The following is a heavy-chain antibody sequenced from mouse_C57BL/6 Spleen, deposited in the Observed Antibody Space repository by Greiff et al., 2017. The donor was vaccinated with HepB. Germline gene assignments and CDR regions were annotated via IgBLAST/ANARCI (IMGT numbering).Heavy chain of an antibody. J-gene: IGHJ3*01. CDR3: ARWKTAQATSWFAY. V-gene: IGHV1-55*01. CDR2: IYPGSGST. CDR1: GYTFTSYW. Sequence: QVQLQQSGAELVKPGASVKMSCKASGYTFTSYWITWVKQRPGQGLEWIGDIYPGSGSTNYNEKFKSKATLTVDTSSSTAYMQLSSLTSEDSAVYYCARWKTAQATSWFAYWGQGTLVTVSA. D-gene: IGHD3-2*02.